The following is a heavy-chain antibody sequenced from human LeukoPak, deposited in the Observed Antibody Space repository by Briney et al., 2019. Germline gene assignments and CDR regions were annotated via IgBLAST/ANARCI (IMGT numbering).Heavy chain of an antibody. CDR3: ARREWLGRRLDY. D-gene: IGHD6-19*01. CDR2: INAGNGNT. V-gene: IGHV1-3*01. CDR1: GYTFTSYA. J-gene: IGHJ4*02. Sequence: ASVKVSCKASGYTFTSYAMHWVRQAPGQRLEWMGWINAGNGNTKYLQKFQGRVTITRDTSASTADMELSSLRSEDTAVYYCARREWLGRRLDYWGQGTLVTVSS.